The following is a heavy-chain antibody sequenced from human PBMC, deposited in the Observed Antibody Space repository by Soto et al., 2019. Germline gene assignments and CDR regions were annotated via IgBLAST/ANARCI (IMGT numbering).Heavy chain of an antibody. Sequence: LRLSCAASGFTFSSYAMHWVRQAPGKGLEWVAVISYDGSNKYYADSVKGRFTISRDNSKNTLYLQMNSLRAEDTAVYYCARDFLVLVVVPDAFDIWGQGTMVTVSS. CDR2: ISYDGSNK. CDR3: ARDFLVLVVVPDAFDI. V-gene: IGHV3-30-3*01. J-gene: IGHJ3*02. D-gene: IGHD2-15*01. CDR1: GFTFSSYA.